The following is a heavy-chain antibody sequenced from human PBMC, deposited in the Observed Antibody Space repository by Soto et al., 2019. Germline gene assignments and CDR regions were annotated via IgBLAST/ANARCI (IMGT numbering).Heavy chain of an antibody. Sequence: SVKVSCKASGGTFGNLGISWLRQAPGQGLEWMGGTIPVFDTPHYAEKFRDRLTITADATSTAYMELTSLSSEDTATYYCARDREDGSGTKYNWFDSWGQGTLVTVSS. D-gene: IGHD3-10*01. CDR1: GGTFGNLG. CDR2: TIPVFDTP. CDR3: ARDREDGSGTKYNWFDS. V-gene: IGHV1-69*13. J-gene: IGHJ5*01.